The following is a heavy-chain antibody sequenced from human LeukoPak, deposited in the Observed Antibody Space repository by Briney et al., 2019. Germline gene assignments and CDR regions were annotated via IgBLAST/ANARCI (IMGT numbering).Heavy chain of an antibody. CDR3: ARDHTGYSYGWHFDY. D-gene: IGHD5-18*01. V-gene: IGHV4-61*02. CDR1: GGSISSGSYY. CDR2: IYTSGST. Sequence: PSETLSLTCTVSGGSISSGSYYWSWIRQPAGKGLEWTGRIYTSGSTNYNPSLKSRVTISVDTSKNQFSLKLSSVTAADTAVYYCARDHTGYSYGWHFDYWGQGTLVTVSS. J-gene: IGHJ4*02.